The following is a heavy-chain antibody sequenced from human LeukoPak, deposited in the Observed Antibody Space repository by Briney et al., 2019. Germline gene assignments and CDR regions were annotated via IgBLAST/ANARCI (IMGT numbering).Heavy chain of an antibody. CDR3: ARAGDSSGYYPLPDAFDI. CDR2: FYHSGST. Sequence: SETLSLTCSVSGGFNTHYYWSWIRQPPGKGLEWIGYFYHSGSTNYNPSLKSRVTISVDTSKNHFSLKLSSVTAADTAVYYCARAGDSSGYYPLPDAFDIWGQGTMVTVSS. D-gene: IGHD3-22*01. V-gene: IGHV4-59*12. CDR1: GGFNTHYY. J-gene: IGHJ3*02.